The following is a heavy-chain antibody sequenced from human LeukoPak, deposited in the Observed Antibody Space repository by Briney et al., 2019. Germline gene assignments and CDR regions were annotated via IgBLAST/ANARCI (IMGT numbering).Heavy chain of an antibody. Sequence: PGGSLRLSCAGSGFAFNDYGMSWVSQAPGKGLKWVAFICHVGTNKFYADSVKGRFTISRDNSRNTLFLQMDSLSIEDTAVYFCAKEKVAYYSSAWAGLFDTWGQGALVTVSS. CDR3: AKEKVAYYSSAWAGLFDT. J-gene: IGHJ5*02. D-gene: IGHD6-19*01. CDR1: GFAFNDYG. CDR2: ICHVGTNK. V-gene: IGHV3-30*02.